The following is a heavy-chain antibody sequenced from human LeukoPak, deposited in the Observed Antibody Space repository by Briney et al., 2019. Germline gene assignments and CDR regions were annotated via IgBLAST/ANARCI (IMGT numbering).Heavy chain of an antibody. J-gene: IGHJ5*02. D-gene: IGHD3-10*01. CDR2: IYYSGST. V-gene: IGHV4-39*07. Sequence: SETLSLTCTVSGGSISSSSYYWGWIRQPPGKGLEWIGSIYYSGSTYYNPSPKSRVTISVDTSKNQFSLKLSSVTAADTAVYYCAREGTAITMVRGVIIPDWFDPWGQGTLVTVSS. CDR3: AREGTAITMVRGVIIPDWFDP. CDR1: GGSISSSSYY.